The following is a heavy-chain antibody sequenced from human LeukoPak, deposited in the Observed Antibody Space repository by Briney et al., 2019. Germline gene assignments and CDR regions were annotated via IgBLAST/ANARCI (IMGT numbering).Heavy chain of an antibody. CDR1: GFTFSSYA. CDR2: ISGSGGST. J-gene: IGHJ6*02. Sequence: GGSLRLSCAASGFTFSSYAMSWVRQAPGKGLEWVSAISGSGGSTYYADSVKGRFTISRDNSKNTLYLQMNSLRAEDTAVYYCARDLSRYWKYGMDVWGQGTTVTVSS. CDR3: ARDLSRYWKYGMDV. D-gene: IGHD1-1*01. V-gene: IGHV3-23*01.